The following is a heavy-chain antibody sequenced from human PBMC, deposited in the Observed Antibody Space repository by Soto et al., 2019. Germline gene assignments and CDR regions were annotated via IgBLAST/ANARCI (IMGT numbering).Heavy chain of an antibody. CDR3: ARDRVVTTTEPGFDI. CDR1: GGTFSDYA. J-gene: IGHJ3*02. D-gene: IGHD5-12*01. V-gene: IGHV1-69*06. CDR2: IIPIFARA. Sequence: QVQLVQSGSEMKKPGSSVKVSCKASGGTFSDYAISWVRQAPGRGLEWMGGIIPIFARADYAQKFQGRVIITADKSTSTAYMELSGLRSDDTAVYYCARDRVVTTTEPGFDIWGQGTTVTVSS.